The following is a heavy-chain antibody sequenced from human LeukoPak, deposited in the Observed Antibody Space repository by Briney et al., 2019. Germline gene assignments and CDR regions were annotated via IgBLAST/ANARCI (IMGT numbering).Heavy chain of an antibody. CDR2: IYHSGST. D-gene: IGHD5-18*01. Sequence: PSETLSLTCAVSGYSISSGYYWGWIRQPPGKGLEWIGSIYHSGSTYYNPSRKSRVTISVDTSKNQFSLKLSSVTAADTAVYYCAKMGYNYGYDYWGQGTLVTVSS. V-gene: IGHV4-38-2*01. CDR3: AKMGYNYGYDY. CDR1: GYSISSGYY. J-gene: IGHJ4*02.